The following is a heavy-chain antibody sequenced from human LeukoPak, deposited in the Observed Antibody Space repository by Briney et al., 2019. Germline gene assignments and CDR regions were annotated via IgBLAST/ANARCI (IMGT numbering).Heavy chain of an antibody. J-gene: IGHJ3*02. D-gene: IGHD3-22*01. CDR1: GFTFSSYG. CDR3: AKADSSGSLEAFDI. V-gene: IGHV3-30*18. Sequence: PGGSLRLSCAASGFTFSSYGMHWVRQAPGKGLEWVAVISYDGSNKYYADSVKGRFTISRDNSKNTLYLQMNSLRAEDTAVYYCAKADSSGSLEAFDIWGQGTMVTVSS. CDR2: ISYDGSNK.